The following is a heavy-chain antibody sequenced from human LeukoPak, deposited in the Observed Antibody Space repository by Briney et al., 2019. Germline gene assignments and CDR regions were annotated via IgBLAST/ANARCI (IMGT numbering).Heavy chain of an antibody. CDR2: MNPNSGNI. Sequence: ASVKVSCKASGYTFTSYDINWVRQATGQGLEWMGWMNPNSGNIGYAQRFQGRVTMTRNTFISTAYMELSSLRSEDTAVYYCARGPSGIAVAVGYWGQGTLVTVSS. D-gene: IGHD6-19*01. V-gene: IGHV1-8*01. CDR3: ARGPSGIAVAVGY. CDR1: GYTFTSYD. J-gene: IGHJ4*02.